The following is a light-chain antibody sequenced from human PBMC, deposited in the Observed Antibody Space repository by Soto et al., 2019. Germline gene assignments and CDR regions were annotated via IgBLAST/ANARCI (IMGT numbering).Light chain of an antibody. CDR3: SSYTSSSTLV. J-gene: IGLJ2*01. Sequence: QSALTQPASVSGSPGQSITISCTGTNNDVGGYNYVFWYQQHPGKAPKLMIYEVSNRPSGVSNRFSGSKSGNTASLTISGLQAEDEADYYCSSYTSSSTLVFGGGTKLTVL. CDR1: NNDVGGYNY. CDR2: EVS. V-gene: IGLV2-14*01.